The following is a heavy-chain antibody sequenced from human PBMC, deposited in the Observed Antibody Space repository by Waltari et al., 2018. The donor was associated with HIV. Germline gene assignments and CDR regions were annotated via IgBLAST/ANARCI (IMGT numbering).Heavy chain of an antibody. Sequence: QVQLQESGPGLVKPSQTLSLTCTVSGGSIRSGGYYWSWIRQHPGKGLEWIGYIYYSGSIYYNPSLKSRVTISRDTSKNQFSLKLNSVTATDTAVYYCARGTTVTNGGLWDYWGQGSLVTVSS. V-gene: IGHV4-31*03. CDR3: ARGTTVTNGGLWDY. D-gene: IGHD4-17*01. CDR1: GGSIRSGGYY. J-gene: IGHJ4*02. CDR2: IYYSGSI.